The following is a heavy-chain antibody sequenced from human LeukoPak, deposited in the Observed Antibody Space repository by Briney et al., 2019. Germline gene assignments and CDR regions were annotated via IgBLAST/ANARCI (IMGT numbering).Heavy chain of an antibody. CDR1: GYTFTGYY. V-gene: IGHV1-2*02. CDR3: ARVDDRGHYYDSSGPRKLFDY. J-gene: IGHJ4*02. Sequence: ASVKVSCKASGYTFTGYYMHWVRQAPGQGLEWMGWLNPDSGGTNYAQKFQGRVTMTRDTSISTAYMELSRLRSDDTAVYYCARVDDRGHYYDSSGPRKLFDYWGQGTLVTVSS. D-gene: IGHD3-22*01. CDR2: LNPDSGGT.